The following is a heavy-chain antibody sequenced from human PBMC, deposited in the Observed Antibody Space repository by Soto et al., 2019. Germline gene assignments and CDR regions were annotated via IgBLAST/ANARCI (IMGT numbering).Heavy chain of an antibody. Sequence: QIQMVQSGAEVKQPGASVKISCKTSGYTFSSYSINWVRQATGQGLEWMAWISTTSGNTHYAERVQGRVTVTLDKSARTAFMEMWGLTSDDTAVYFCARDNGYYDFWGQGPLVTVSS. CDR2: ISTTSGNT. CDR1: GYTFSSYS. V-gene: IGHV1-18*01. D-gene: IGHD2-8*01. J-gene: IGHJ4*02. CDR3: ARDNGYYDF.